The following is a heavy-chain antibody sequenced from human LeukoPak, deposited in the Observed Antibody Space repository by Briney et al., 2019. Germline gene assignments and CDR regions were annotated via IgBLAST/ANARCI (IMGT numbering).Heavy chain of an antibody. CDR3: TRVSIVDDLDY. V-gene: IGHV3-7*04. J-gene: IGHJ4*02. Sequence: GGSLRLSCAASGFTFNTYSMTWVRQAPGRGLEWVARIKEDGSDIHYVDSVKGRFTISRDNAKNSLYLQMNSLRGEDTAVYYCTRVSIVDDLDYWGQGTLVTVPS. D-gene: IGHD3-22*01. CDR1: GFTFNTYS. CDR2: IKEDGSDI.